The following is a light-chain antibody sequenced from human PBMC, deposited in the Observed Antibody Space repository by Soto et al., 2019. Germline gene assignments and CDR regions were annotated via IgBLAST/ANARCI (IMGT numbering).Light chain of an antibody. V-gene: IGLV4-69*01. Sequence: QSVLTQSPSASASLGASVKLTYTLSSGHSSYAIAWHQQQPEKGPRYLMKLNSDGSHSKGDGIPDRFSGSSSGAERYLTISSLQSEDEADYYCQTWGTGPWVFGGGTQLTVL. CDR3: QTWGTGPWV. CDR1: SGHSSYA. J-gene: IGLJ3*02. CDR2: LNSDGSH.